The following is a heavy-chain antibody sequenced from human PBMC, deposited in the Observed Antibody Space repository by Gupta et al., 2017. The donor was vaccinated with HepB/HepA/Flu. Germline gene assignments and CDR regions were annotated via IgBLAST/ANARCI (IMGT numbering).Heavy chain of an antibody. CDR1: GGSFSGYY. Sequence: QVQLQQWGAGLLKPSETLSLTCAVYGGSFSGYYWSWIRQPPGKGLEWIGEINHSGSTNYNPARKSRVTISVDTSKNQFSLKLSSVTAAATAVYYCARGRNWGRRYYFDDGGQGTLVTVSS. J-gene: IGHJ4*02. CDR2: INHSGST. V-gene: IGHV4-34*01. D-gene: IGHD7-27*01. CDR3: ARGRNWGRRYYFDD.